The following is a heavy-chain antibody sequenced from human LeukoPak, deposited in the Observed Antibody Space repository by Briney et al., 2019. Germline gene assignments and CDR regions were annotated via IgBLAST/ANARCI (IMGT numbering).Heavy chain of an antibody. J-gene: IGHJ3*02. D-gene: IGHD3-9*01. CDR1: GGSISSSSYY. Sequence: SETLSLTCTVSGGSISSSSYYWGWIRQPPGKGLEWIGSVYYSGSTYYNPSLKSRVTISVDTSKNQFSLKLSPVTAADTAVYYRARELGYYDNYFYAFDIWGQGTMVTVSS. V-gene: IGHV4-39*07. CDR2: VYYSGST. CDR3: ARELGYYDNYFYAFDI.